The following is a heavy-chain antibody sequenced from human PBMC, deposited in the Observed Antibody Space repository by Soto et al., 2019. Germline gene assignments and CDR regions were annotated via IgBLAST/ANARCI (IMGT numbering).Heavy chain of an antibody. D-gene: IGHD3-22*01. CDR1: GGSFSDYY. V-gene: IGHV4-34*01. J-gene: IGHJ1*01. Sequence: PSETMSLTWAVYGGSFSDYYWTWIRQSPERGLEWVGEINLNGYTKYSPSLQSRVTLSVDTTKKQVSMRLSSVAAADTAVYYCARGAWDNSAYYLFAVCGQGVQGTVYS. CDR3: ARGAWDNSAYYLFAV. CDR2: INLNGYT.